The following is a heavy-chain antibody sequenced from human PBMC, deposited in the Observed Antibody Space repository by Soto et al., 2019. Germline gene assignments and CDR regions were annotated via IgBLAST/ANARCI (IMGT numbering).Heavy chain of an antibody. J-gene: IGHJ4*02. CDR3: ARSREELLWFGESNFDY. CDR2: IYYSGST. V-gene: IGHV4-39*01. CDR1: GGSISSSSYY. D-gene: IGHD3-10*01. Sequence: SETLSLTCTVSGGSISSSSYYWGWIRQPPGKGLEWIGSIYYSGSTYYNPSLKSRVTITVDTSKNQFSLKLSSVTAADTAVYYCARSREELLWFGESNFDYWGQGTLVTVSS.